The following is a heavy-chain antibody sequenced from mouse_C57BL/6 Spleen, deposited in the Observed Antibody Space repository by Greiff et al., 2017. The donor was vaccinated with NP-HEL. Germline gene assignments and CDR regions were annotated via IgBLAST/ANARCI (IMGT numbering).Heavy chain of an antibody. CDR3: ARGSGYYFDY. CDR2: IYPGGGYT. CDR1: GYTFTNYW. D-gene: IGHD3-2*02. V-gene: IGHV1-63*01. Sequence: QVQLQQPGAELVRPGTSVKMSCKASGYTFTNYWIGWAKQRPGHGLEWIGDIYPGGGYTNYNEKFKGKATLTADKSSSTAYMQFSSLTSEDSAIYYCARGSGYYFDYWGQGTTLTVSS. J-gene: IGHJ2*01.